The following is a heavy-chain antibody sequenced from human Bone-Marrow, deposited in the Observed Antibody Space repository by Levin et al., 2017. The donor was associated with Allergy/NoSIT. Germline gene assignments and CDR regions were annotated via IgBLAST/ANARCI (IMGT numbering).Heavy chain of an antibody. J-gene: IGHJ6*02. V-gene: IGHV3-49*03. CDR3: TRGRYDILTGRLGYYGMDV. Sequence: GESLKISCTGSGFTFGDYAMSWFRQAPGKGLEWVGFIRSKAYSGTTEYAASVKGRFTISRDDSKSIAYLQMNSLKTEDTAVYYCTRGRYDILTGRLGYYGMDVWGQGTTVTVSS. CDR2: IRSKAYSGTT. D-gene: IGHD3-9*01. CDR1: GFTFGDYA.